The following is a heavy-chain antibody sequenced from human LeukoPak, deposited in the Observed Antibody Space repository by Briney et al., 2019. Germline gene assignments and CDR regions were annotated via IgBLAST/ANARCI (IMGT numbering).Heavy chain of an antibody. J-gene: IGHJ4*02. CDR1: GFTFSDYY. D-gene: IGHD2-2*01. CDR2: ISSSSSYT. V-gene: IGHV3-11*06. Sequence: GGSLRLSCAASGFTFSDYYMSWIRQAPGKGLEWVSYISSSSSYTNYADSVKGRFTISRDNAKNSLYLQMNSLRAEDTAVYYCAKSDIVVAPAALDYWGQGTLVTVSS. CDR3: AKSDIVVAPAALDY.